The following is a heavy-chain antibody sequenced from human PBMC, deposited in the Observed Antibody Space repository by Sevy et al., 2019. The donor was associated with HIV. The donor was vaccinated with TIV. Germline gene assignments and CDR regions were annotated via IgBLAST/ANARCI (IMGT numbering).Heavy chain of an antibody. D-gene: IGHD3-22*01. V-gene: IGHV3-53*01. CDR3: ARRSVYYYDSSGYYTTGNAFDI. J-gene: IGHJ3*02. Sequence: GGSLRLSCAASGFTVSNSYMSWVRQAPGKGLEWVSIIYSGVTTSYADSVRGRFTISRDNSKNTLSLQMNSLRAEDTAVYYCARRSVYYYDSSGYYTTGNAFDIWGQGTMVTVSS. CDR1: GFTVSNSY. CDR2: IYSGVTT.